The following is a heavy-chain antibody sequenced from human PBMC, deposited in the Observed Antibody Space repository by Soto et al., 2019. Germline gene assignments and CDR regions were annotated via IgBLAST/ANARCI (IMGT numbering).Heavy chain of an antibody. CDR2: IYSGGST. V-gene: IGHV3-66*01. CDR3: ARKLYSSSSYPLGY. D-gene: IGHD6-13*01. J-gene: IGHJ4*02. CDR1: GFTVSSSY. Sequence: EVQLVESGGGLVQPGGSLRLSCAASGFTVSSSYMSWVRQAPGKGLEWVSVIYSGGSTYYADSVKGRFTISRDNSKNTLYLQMESLRAEDTAVYYCARKLYSSSSYPLGYWGQGTLVTVSS.